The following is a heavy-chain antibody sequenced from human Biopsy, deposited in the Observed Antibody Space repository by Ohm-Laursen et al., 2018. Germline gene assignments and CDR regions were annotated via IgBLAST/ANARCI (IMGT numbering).Heavy chain of an antibody. CDR1: GYTFAGYY. Sequence: ASVKVSCQASGYTFAGYYLHWVRQAPGHGLEWMGWINPNSGNANYAQSFQGRLTVTRDTSISTAYMELTSLTFDDTAIYYFARVPAYPSIDGYYGLDLWGQGTTVIVSS. CDR3: ARVPAYPSIDGYYGLDL. J-gene: IGHJ6*02. CDR2: INPNSGNA. V-gene: IGHV1-2*02. D-gene: IGHD3-9*01.